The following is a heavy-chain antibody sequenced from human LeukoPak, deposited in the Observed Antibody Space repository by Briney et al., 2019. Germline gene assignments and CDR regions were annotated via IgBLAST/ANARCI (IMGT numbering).Heavy chain of an antibody. V-gene: IGHV5-51*01. D-gene: IGHD1-1*01. CDR3: ARHESTEASKY. Sequence: GESLKISCKRSGYSFTSYWIAWVRQMPEKGLEWMGIIYPGDSDIRYSPSFQGQVTISADKSISTAYLQWSSLKASDTAVYFCARHESTEASKYWGQGTLVTVSS. CDR1: GYSFTSYW. J-gene: IGHJ4*02. CDR2: IYPGDSDI.